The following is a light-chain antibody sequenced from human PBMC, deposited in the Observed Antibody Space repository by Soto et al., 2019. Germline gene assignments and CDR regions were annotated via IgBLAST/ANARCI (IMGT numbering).Light chain of an antibody. CDR3: QQYNSYPWT. J-gene: IGKJ1*01. CDR1: QTISTW. Sequence: IQMTQSPSTLSASVGDRVTFTCRASQTISTWLAWYQQKPGEAPKLLIYKASTLEVGVPSRFSARGSGTEFTLTINTLQPADFATYYCQQYNSYPWTVGQGTKV. CDR2: KAS. V-gene: IGKV1-5*03.